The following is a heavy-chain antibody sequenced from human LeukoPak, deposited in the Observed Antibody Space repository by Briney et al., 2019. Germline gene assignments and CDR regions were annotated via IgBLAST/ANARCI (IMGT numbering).Heavy chain of an antibody. CDR2: IYYSGST. D-gene: IGHD2-2*01. CDR3: ARACSSTSCYLYYYMDV. Sequence: SETLSLTCTVSGGSISSYYWSWIRQPPGKGLEWIGYIYYSGSTNYNPSLKSRVTISVDTSQNQFSLKLSSVTAADTAVYYCARACSSTSCYLYYYMDVWGKGTTVTVSS. J-gene: IGHJ6*03. V-gene: IGHV4-59*01. CDR1: GGSISSYY.